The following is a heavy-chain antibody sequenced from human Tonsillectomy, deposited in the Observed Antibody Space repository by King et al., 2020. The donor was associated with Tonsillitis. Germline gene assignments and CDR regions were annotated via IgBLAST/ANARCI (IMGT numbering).Heavy chain of an antibody. CDR1: GGTFSSYP. CDR3: AREVGEQELVITHYFFDY. CDR2: IIPIFVTT. Sequence: GQLVQSGAEVKKPGSSVKVSCKSSGGTFSSYPISWVRQAPGQGLEWMGGIIPIFVTTNYAQKFQGRVTITANKSTSTAYMELSSLRSEDTAVYYCAREVGEQELVITHYFFDYWGQGTLVTVPS. V-gene: IGHV1-69*06. D-gene: IGHD6-13*01. J-gene: IGHJ4*02.